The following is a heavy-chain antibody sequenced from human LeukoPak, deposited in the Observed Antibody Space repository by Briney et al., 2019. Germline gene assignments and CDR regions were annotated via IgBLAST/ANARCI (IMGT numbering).Heavy chain of an antibody. D-gene: IGHD3-22*01. Sequence: SETLSLTCAVSGGSISSGDYSWSWIRQPPGKGLEWIGYIYYSGSTNYNPSLKSRVTISVDTSKNQFSLKLSSVTAADTAVYYCARDGHYYDSSSFAGFDPWGQGTLVTVSS. CDR2: IYYSGST. CDR3: ARDGHYYDSSSFAGFDP. V-gene: IGHV4-61*08. J-gene: IGHJ5*02. CDR1: GGSISSGDYS.